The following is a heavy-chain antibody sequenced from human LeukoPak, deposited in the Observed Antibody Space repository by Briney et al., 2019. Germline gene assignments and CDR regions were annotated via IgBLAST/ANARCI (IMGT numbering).Heavy chain of an antibody. CDR1: GGSFSGYY. CDR2: INHSGST. CDR3: ARGFRRVGY. V-gene: IGHV4-34*01. J-gene: IGHJ4*02. Sequence: SETLSLTCAVYGGSFSGYYSSGIRQPPGKGLEWIGEINHSGSTNYNPSLKSRVTISVDTSKNQFSLKLSSVTAADTAVYYCARGFRRVGYWGEGTLVTVSS.